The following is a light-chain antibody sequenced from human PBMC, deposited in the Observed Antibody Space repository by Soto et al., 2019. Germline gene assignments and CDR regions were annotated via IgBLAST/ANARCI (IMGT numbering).Light chain of an antibody. CDR3: QQYETFSGT. V-gene: IGKV1-5*01. Sequence: DIQMTQSPSTLSASVGDTVTVTCRASQSVSGWLAWYQQKPGEAPKLLIYDASALPRGVPSRFSGSGSGTKFPLTSARLQHDDFATYYCQQYETFSGTFGPGTKVEI. J-gene: IGKJ1*01. CDR1: QSVSGW. CDR2: DAS.